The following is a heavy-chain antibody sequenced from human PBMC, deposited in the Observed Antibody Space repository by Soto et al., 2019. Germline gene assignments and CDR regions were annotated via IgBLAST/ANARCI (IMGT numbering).Heavy chain of an antibody. J-gene: IGHJ4*02. CDR2: LGTIGA. CDR3: ASDLTTHDS. CDR1: GFTFSAHA. V-gene: IGHV3-23*01. Sequence: EVQLLESGGGLVQPGGSLRLSCVGSGFTFSAHAITWVRQAPGKGLEWVSTLGTIGAFYADSVKGRFTISRDNSKNTVTLQMNSRRGEDTAIYYCASDLTTHDSWGQGTVVTVSS.